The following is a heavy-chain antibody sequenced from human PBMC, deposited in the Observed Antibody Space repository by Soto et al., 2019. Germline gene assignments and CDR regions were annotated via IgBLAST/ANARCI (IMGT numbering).Heavy chain of an antibody. CDR3: AKNGQPPYYYYGMDV. D-gene: IGHD2-8*01. V-gene: IGHV1-18*01. J-gene: IGHJ6*02. CDR2: ISGYNGDT. CDR1: GYTFSRYG. Sequence: GPGAKKPGASVKVSCKASGYTFSRYGISWVRQAPGQGLEWMGWISGYNGDTKYAQKVQGRVTMTIDTSTYTAYMELRSLTSDDTAIYYCAKNGQPPYYYYGMDVRGQGTTVTVSS.